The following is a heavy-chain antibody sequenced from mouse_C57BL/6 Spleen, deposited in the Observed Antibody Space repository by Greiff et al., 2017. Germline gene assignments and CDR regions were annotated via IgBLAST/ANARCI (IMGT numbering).Heavy chain of an antibody. CDR2: IDPSDSYT. J-gene: IGHJ2*01. D-gene: IGHD2-12*01. CDR1: GHTFTSYW. CDR3: ARRDYSYYFDY. Sequence: QVQLQQSGAELVKPGASVKLSCKASGHTFTSYWMQWVKQRPGQGLEWIGEIDPSDSYTNYNQKFKGKATLTVDTSSSTAYMQLSSLTSEDSAVYYCARRDYSYYFDYWGQGTTLTVSS. V-gene: IGHV1-50*01.